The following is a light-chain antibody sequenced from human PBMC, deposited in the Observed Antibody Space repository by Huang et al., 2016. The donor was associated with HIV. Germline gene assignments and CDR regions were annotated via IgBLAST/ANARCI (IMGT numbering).Light chain of an antibody. CDR2: GTS. CDR1: QSVSGSD. J-gene: IGKJ4*01. V-gene: IGKV3-20*01. Sequence: EVVLTQSPGILSLSPGERATLSCRASQSVSGSDLAWYQQRPGQAPRLLIYGTSSRATGIPDRFSASGSVTDFTLTISGLEPEDFAVYYCQQYGSSPLLTFGAGTKVDVK. CDR3: QQYGSSPLLT.